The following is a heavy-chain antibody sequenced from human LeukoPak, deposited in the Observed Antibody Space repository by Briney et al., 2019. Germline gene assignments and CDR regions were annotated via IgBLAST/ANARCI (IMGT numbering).Heavy chain of an antibody. V-gene: IGHV1-2*02. CDR3: ARARGDIVVVPAAIWFDP. CDR1: GYTFTGYY. J-gene: IGHJ5*02. D-gene: IGHD2-2*01. Sequence: ASVKVSCKASGYTFTGYYMHWVRQAPGQGLEWMGWINPNYGGTNNVQKFQGRVTMTRDTYISTAYMELSRLRSDDTAVYYCARARGDIVVVPAAIWFDPWGQGTLVTVSS. CDR2: INPNYGGT.